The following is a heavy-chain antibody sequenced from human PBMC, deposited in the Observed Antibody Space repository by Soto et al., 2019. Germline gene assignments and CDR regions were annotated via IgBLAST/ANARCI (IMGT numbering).Heavy chain of an antibody. D-gene: IGHD3-10*01. Sequence: QVQLQESGPGLVKPSQTLSLTCTVSGGSISSGGYYWSWIRQHPGKGLEWIGYIYYSGSTYYNPSLKSRVTISVDTSKNQFSLKLSSVTAADTAVYYCARRGVRFGDPLSSNWFDPWGQGTLVTVSS. CDR3: ARRGVRFGDPLSSNWFDP. CDR1: GGSISSGGYY. J-gene: IGHJ5*02. V-gene: IGHV4-31*03. CDR2: IYYSGST.